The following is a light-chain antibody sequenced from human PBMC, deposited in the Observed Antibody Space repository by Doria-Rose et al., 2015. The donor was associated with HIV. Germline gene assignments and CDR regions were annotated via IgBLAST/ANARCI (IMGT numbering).Light chain of an antibody. CDR3: QQCYGTPS. CDR1: QSLLYTSKNY. J-gene: IGKJ3*01. Sequence: DIRVTQSPESLGMSLGERATLNCKSNQSLLYTSKNYLAWYQQKPGQPPKLLTYWASTRQSGVPARFSGSGSGTDFTLTISSLEAEDVAVYYCQQCYGTPSFGPGTTVDIK. CDR2: WAS. V-gene: IGKV4-1*01.